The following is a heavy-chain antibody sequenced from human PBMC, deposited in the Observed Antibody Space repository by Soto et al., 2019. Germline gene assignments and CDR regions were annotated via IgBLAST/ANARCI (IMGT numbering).Heavy chain of an antibody. Sequence: GGSLRLSCAASGFTFSSYSMNWVRQAPGKGLEWVSSISSSSSYIYYADSVKGRFTISRDNAKNSLYLQMNSLRAEDTAVYYCARASYDILTGYSHYYYGMDVWGQGTTVTVSS. D-gene: IGHD3-9*01. CDR1: GFTFSSYS. CDR2: ISSSSSYI. V-gene: IGHV3-21*01. J-gene: IGHJ6*02. CDR3: ARASYDILTGYSHYYYGMDV.